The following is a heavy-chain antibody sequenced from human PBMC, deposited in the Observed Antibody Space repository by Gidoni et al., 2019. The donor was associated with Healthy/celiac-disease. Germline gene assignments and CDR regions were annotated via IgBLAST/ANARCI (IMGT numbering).Heavy chain of an antibody. CDR1: GGFFCGYY. V-gene: IGHV4-34*01. CDR2: INHSGST. CDR3: ARGVPCSSTSCFSWFDP. J-gene: IGHJ5*02. Sequence: QVQLKQSGPGLLKPSATLPLTCAVYGGFFCGYYWSWIRQPPGKGLEWIGEINHSGSTNYNPSLKSRVTISVDTSKNQFSLKLSSVTAADTAVYYCARGVPCSSTSCFSWFDPWGQGTLVTVSS. D-gene: IGHD2-2*01.